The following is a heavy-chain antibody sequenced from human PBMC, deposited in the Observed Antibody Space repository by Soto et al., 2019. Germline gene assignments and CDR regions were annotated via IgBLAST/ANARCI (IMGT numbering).Heavy chain of an antibody. CDR2: ISAYNGNT. Sequence: ASVKVSCKASGYTFTSYGISWVRQAPGQGLEWMGWISAYNGNTNYAQKLQGRVTMTTDTSTSTAYMELRSLRSDDTAVYYCARDGRQWQRCSYYCMDVCGQGTTVTVSS. J-gene: IGHJ6*02. CDR1: GYTFTSYG. CDR3: ARDGRQWQRCSYYCMDV. D-gene: IGHD6-19*01. V-gene: IGHV1-18*04.